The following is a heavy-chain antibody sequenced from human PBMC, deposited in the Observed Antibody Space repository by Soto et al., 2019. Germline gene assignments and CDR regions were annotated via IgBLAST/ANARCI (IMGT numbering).Heavy chain of an antibody. V-gene: IGHV1-18*01. Sequence: ASVKVSCKASGYTFTSYGISWVRQAPGQRLEWMGWISAYNGNTNYAQKLQGRVTMTTDTSTSTAYMELRSLRSDDTAVYYCARVTNRGYSYGSYYYGMDVWGQGTTVTVSS. CDR3: ARVTNRGYSYGSYYYGMDV. J-gene: IGHJ6*02. CDR2: ISAYNGNT. D-gene: IGHD5-18*01. CDR1: GYTFTSYG.